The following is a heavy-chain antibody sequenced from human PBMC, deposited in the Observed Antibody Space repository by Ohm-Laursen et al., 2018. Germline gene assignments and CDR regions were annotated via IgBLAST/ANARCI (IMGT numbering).Heavy chain of an antibody. Sequence: SLRLSCAASGFTFSDYYMSWIRQAPGKGLEWVSAISGSGGSTYYADSVKGRFTISRDNSKNTLYLQMNSLRAEDTAVYYCAKDLGIVGYCSGGSCSYFDYWGQGTLVTVSS. D-gene: IGHD2-15*01. J-gene: IGHJ4*02. CDR1: GFTFSDYY. V-gene: IGHV3-23*01. CDR3: AKDLGIVGYCSGGSCSYFDY. CDR2: ISGSGGST.